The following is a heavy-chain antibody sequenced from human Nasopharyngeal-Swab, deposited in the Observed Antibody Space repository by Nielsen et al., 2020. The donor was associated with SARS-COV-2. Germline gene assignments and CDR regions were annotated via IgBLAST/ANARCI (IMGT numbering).Heavy chain of an antibody. CDR2: ISGSGDISGSGGST. CDR1: GFTFSSYA. V-gene: IGHV3-23*01. J-gene: IGHJ4*02. D-gene: IGHD2/OR15-2a*01. Sequence: GESLKISCAASGFTFSSYAMSWVRQAPGKGLEWVAAISGSGDISGSGGSTYYADSVKGRFTISRDNSKNTLSLQMNGLGAEDTAVYYCAKDLRGPYFFWGQGTLVTVSS. CDR3: AKDLRGPYFF.